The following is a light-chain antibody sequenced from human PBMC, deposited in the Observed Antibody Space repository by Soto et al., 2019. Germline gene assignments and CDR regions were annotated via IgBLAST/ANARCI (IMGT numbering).Light chain of an antibody. V-gene: IGKV3-15*01. Sequence: EIMMTQSPATLTLSPXXRXXXXXRASQSVTSNLAWYQQKPGQAPILLIFGASTRATGLPARFSGSGSGTEFTLTINSLQAEDCAVYYCQQYYNWPRTFGQGTRLEIK. CDR1: QSVTSN. J-gene: IGKJ5*01. CDR2: GAS. CDR3: QQYYNWPRT.